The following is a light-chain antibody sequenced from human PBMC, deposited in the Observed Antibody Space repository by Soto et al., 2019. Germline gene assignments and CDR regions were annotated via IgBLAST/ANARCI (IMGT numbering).Light chain of an antibody. V-gene: IGLV2-14*01. CDR3: SSYTSSSTVV. Sequence: QAVVTQPASVSGSPGQSITISCTGTSSDVGGYNYVSWYQQHPGKAPKLMIYDVSNRPSGVSNRFSGSKSGNTASLTISGLHAEYEADYYCSSYTSSSTVVFGGRTKLTVL. CDR2: DVS. CDR1: SSDVGGYNY. J-gene: IGLJ2*01.